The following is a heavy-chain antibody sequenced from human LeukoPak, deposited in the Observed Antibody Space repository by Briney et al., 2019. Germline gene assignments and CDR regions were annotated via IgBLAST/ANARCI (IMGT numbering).Heavy chain of an antibody. CDR3: ASSGYSYGFGFDP. V-gene: IGHV3-72*01. CDR1: GFTFSDHY. D-gene: IGHD5-18*01. Sequence: GGSLRLSCAASGFTFSDHYMDWVRQAPGKGLEWVGRTRNKANSYTTEDAASVKGRFTISRDDSKNSLYLQMNSLRPEATAAYYCASSGYSYGFGFDPWGQGTLVTVSS. CDR2: TRNKANSYTT. J-gene: IGHJ5*02.